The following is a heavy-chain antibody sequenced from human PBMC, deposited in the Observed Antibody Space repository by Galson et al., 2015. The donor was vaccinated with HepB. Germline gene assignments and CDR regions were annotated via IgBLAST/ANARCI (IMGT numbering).Heavy chain of an antibody. CDR1: GFTFSNAW. Sequence: SLRLSCAASGFTFSNAWMNWVRQAPGKGLEWVGRIKSKTDGGTTDYAAPVKGRFTISRDDSKNTLYLQMNSLKTEDTAVYYCTTAFAVMYYYGSGSYYRLGRRQKVDYWGQGTLVTVSS. CDR3: TTAFAVMYYYGSGSYYRLGRRQKVDY. J-gene: IGHJ4*02. CDR2: IKSKTDGGTT. D-gene: IGHD3-10*01. V-gene: IGHV3-15*07.